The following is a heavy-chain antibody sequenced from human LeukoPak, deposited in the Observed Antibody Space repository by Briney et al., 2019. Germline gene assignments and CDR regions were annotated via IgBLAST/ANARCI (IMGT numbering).Heavy chain of an antibody. V-gene: IGHV3-74*01. J-gene: IGHJ4*02. CDR2: ITSDGSST. Sequence: GGSLRLSCAVSGFTFSTYFWMHWVRQAPGKGLVWVSRITSDGSSTTYADSVKGRFTISRDNAKNTLYLQMNSLRAEDTAVYYCARDIDYWGQGTLVTVSS. CDR3: ARDIDY. CDR1: GFTFSTYFW.